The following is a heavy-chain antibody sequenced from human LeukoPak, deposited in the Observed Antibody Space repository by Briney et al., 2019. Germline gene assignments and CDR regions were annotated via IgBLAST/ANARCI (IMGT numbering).Heavy chain of an antibody. Sequence: PSETLSLTCAVYGGAFSGYYWSWIRQPPGKGREWIGEINHIGSTNDNPSLKSRVTISVDTSKNQCSLKRSSVTAADTAVYYCARVGYDSSGYYESKGYWGQGTLVTVSS. J-gene: IGHJ4*02. CDR3: ARVGYDSSGYYESKGY. CDR2: INHIGST. V-gene: IGHV4-34*01. CDR1: GGAFSGYY. D-gene: IGHD3-22*01.